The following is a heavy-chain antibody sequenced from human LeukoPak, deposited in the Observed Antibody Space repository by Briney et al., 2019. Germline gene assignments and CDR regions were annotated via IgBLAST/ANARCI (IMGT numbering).Heavy chain of an antibody. Sequence: PSETLSLTCTVSGDSISSYYWSWMRQPPGKGLEWIGYIYYSGSTNYNPSLKSRVTISVDTSKKQLSLKLSSVTAADTAVYYCARHYDSSGYHLSPFDFWGRGILVTVSS. CDR2: IYYSGST. CDR1: GDSISSYY. J-gene: IGHJ4*02. V-gene: IGHV4-59*08. CDR3: ARHYDSSGYHLSPFDF. D-gene: IGHD3-22*01.